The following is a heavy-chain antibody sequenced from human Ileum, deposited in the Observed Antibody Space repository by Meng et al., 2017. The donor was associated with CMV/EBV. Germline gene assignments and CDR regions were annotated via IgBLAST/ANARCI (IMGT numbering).Heavy chain of an antibody. V-gene: IGHV3-74*01. D-gene: IGHD1-26*01. Sequence: GESLKISCAASGFTFSKYWMNWVRQAPGKGLVWVSRINNDGNTADYADSVKGRFTISRDNTKNTLYLQMNSLRAEDTAVYYCARPYTGASTLPFWGQGTLVTVS. CDR3: ARPYTGASTLPF. CDR1: GFTFSKYW. CDR2: INNDGNTA. J-gene: IGHJ4*02.